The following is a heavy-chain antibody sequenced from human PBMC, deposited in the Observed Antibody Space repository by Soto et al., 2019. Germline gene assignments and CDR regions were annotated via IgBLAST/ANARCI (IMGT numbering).Heavy chain of an antibody. J-gene: IGHJ4*02. V-gene: IGHV3-33*01. Sequence: QVQLVESGRGVVQPGTSLRLSCAASGFTFKNYGMHWVRQAPGKGLEWVAIVYYDGSNQYYADSVKGRFTISRDNSKNTLYLQMNSLRVDDTAMYYCARDLSDYWGQGTLVTVSS. CDR2: VYYDGSNQ. CDR1: GFTFKNYG. CDR3: ARDLSDY.